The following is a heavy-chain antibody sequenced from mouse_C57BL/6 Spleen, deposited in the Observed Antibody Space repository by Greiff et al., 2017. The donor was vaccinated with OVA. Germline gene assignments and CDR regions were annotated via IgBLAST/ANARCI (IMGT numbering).Heavy chain of an antibody. CDR1: GISITTGNYR. D-gene: IGHD4-1*01. J-gene: IGHJ2*01. Sequence: VQLQQSGPGLVKPSQTVFLTCTVTGISITTGNYRWSWIRQFPGNKLEWIGYIYYSGTITYNPSLTSRTTITRDTPKNQFILEMNSLTAEDTATYYCARANWDVGDFDYWGQGTTLTVSS. V-gene: IGHV3-5*01. CDR3: ARANWDVGDFDY. CDR2: IYYSGTI.